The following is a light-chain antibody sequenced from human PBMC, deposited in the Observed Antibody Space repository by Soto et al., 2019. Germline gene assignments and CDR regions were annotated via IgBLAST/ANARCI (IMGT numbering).Light chain of an antibody. V-gene: IGKV1-39*01. CDR2: AAS. J-gene: IGKJ2*01. CDR1: QPISSS. CDR3: QQTRRAPRT. Sequence: DIQMTQSPASLSASAGDRVAITCRASQPISSSLNWYQQKPGQAPTLLIYAASNLQSGVPSRFSGSGSGTEFTLTISSLELEDFATYYCQQTRRAPRTFGPGTKLEIK.